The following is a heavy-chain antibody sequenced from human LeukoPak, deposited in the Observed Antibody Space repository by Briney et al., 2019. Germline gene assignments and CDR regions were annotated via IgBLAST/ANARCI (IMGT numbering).Heavy chain of an antibody. CDR3: TTDPNCGGDCYRVF. V-gene: IGHV3-72*01. Sequence: GGSLRLSCAASGFTFSDHYIDWVRQAPGKGLEWVGRNRNKANNYTPEYAASVKGRFTISGDDSKNSVYLQMNSLKTEDTAVYYCTTDPNCGGDCYRVFGGQGTLVTVSS. D-gene: IGHD2-21*02. CDR1: GFTFSDHY. J-gene: IGHJ4*02. CDR2: NRNKANNYTP.